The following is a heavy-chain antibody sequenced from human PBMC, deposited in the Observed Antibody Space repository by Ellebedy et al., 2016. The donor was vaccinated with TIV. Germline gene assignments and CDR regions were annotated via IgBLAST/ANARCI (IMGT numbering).Heavy chain of an antibody. CDR1: GFTFSSYW. Sequence: GESLKISCAASGFTFSSYWMSWVRQAPGKGLEWVANINGDGGEKNYVDSVKGRFTISRDNAKNSLYLQVNSLRAEDTAVYYCGRDGLVRGVNYWGQGTLVTVSS. CDR2: INGDGGEK. V-gene: IGHV3-7*03. D-gene: IGHD3-10*01. CDR3: GRDGLVRGVNY. J-gene: IGHJ4*02.